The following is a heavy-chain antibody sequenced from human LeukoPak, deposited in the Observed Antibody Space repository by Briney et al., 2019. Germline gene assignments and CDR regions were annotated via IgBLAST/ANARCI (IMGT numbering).Heavy chain of an antibody. CDR2: ISRGGDNT. Sequence: GRSRRLSWAASGFTFSSYGMSCVSHPPGKGLEWVSVISRGGDNTYYEDSVKGRFTMSRDKSRNTLYMQMNRLRAEDTAVYYCAKDRSSWYYPFDYWGQGTLVTVSS. D-gene: IGHD6-13*01. J-gene: IGHJ4*02. CDR1: GFTFSSYG. V-gene: IGHV3-23*01. CDR3: AKDRSSWYYPFDY.